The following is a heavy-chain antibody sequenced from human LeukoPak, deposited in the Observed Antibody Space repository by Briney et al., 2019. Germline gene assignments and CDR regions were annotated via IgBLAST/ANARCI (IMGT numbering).Heavy chain of an antibody. CDR3: AHLGASGYFDY. D-gene: IGHD2-8*02. V-gene: IGHV4-4*02. J-gene: IGHJ4*02. CDR2: IYHSGST. CDR1: GGSISSSNW. Sequence: SETLSLTCAVSGGSISSSNWWSWVRPPPGQGLEWIGEIYHSGSTNYNPSLKSRVTISVDKSKNQFSLKLSSVTAADTAVYYCAHLGASGYFDYWGQGTLVTVSS.